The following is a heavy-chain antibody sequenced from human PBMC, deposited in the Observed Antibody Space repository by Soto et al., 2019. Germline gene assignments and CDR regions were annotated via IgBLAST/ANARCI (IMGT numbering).Heavy chain of an antibody. V-gene: IGHV4-61*01. J-gene: IGHJ4*02. CDR1: GASVGSGSYD. CDR2: IYYTGST. CDR3: ARAGRYTASY. Sequence: TLSLTCTVSGASVGSGSYDLRLIRRPPGKGLEGIGYIYYTGSTTYNPSLKSRVTMSVDTSKNQFSLRLTSVTAADTAIYYCARAGRYTASYWGQGALVTVSS. D-gene: IGHD1-20*01.